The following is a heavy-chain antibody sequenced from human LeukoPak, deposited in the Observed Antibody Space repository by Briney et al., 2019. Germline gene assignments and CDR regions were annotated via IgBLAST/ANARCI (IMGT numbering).Heavy chain of an antibody. D-gene: IGHD3-3*01. CDR3: ARDFFYDFWSGYSTDYYYYGMDV. Sequence: ASVTVSCKASGYTFTSYGISWVRQAPGQGLEWMGWISAYNGNTNYAQKLQGRVTTTTDTSTSTAYMELRSLRSDDTAVYYCARDFFYDFWSGYSTDYYYYGMDVWGQGTTVTVSS. CDR1: GYTFTSYG. CDR2: ISAYNGNT. V-gene: IGHV1-18*01. J-gene: IGHJ6*02.